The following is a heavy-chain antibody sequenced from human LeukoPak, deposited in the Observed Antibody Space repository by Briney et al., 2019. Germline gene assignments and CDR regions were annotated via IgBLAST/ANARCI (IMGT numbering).Heavy chain of an antibody. V-gene: IGHV4-61*02. CDR1: GGSLSSGSYY. CDR2: IYTSGSI. D-gene: IGHD3-3*01. CDR3: ARGGRDFWSGYYGEYYYYGMDV. Sequence: SQTLSLTCTVSGGSLSSGSYYWSWIRQPAGKGLEWIGRIYTSGSINYNPSLKSRVTISVDTSKNQFSLKLSSVTAADTAVYYCARGGRDFWSGYYGEYYYYGMDVWGQGTTVTVSS. J-gene: IGHJ6*02.